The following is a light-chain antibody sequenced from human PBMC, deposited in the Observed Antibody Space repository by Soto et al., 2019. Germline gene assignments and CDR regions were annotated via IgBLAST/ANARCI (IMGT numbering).Light chain of an antibody. Sequence: QSALTQPAAVSGSPGQSITFSCTGTTSFVGSYNRVSWYQVHPGKAPKLMIYEGNKRPSGVSNRFSGSTSANTAALTISGLQAEDEADYYCGSFVGSASLGFGGGTTLTVL. CDR2: EGN. V-gene: IGLV2-23*01. J-gene: IGLJ2*01. CDR3: GSFVGSASLG. CDR1: TSFVGSYNR.